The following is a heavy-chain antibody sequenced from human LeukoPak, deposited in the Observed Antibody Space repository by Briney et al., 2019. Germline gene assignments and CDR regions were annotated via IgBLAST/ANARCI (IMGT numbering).Heavy chain of an antibody. J-gene: IGHJ4*02. Sequence: SGPSLVKPTQTLTLTCTFSGFSLSTTSVGVGWFRQPPGKALDWLALLYWNDDNRYSPSLKSRLTVTKDTSRNQEVLTMTNMDPVDTATYFCAHGSGWLFDYWSQGTLVTVSS. CDR2: LYWNDDN. D-gene: IGHD6-19*01. V-gene: IGHV2-5*01. CDR3: AHGSGWLFDY. CDR1: GFSLSTTSVG.